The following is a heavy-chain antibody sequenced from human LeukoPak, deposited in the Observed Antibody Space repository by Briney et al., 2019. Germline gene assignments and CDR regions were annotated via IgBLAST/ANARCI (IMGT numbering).Heavy chain of an antibody. CDR2: IIPIFGTG. J-gene: IGHJ4*02. D-gene: IGHD3-22*01. CDR3: ARGLGDSSGYYYSDN. CDR1: GGTFSTYA. V-gene: IGHV1-69*01. Sequence: SSVQVSCKTSGGTFSTYAISWVRQAPGQGLEWMGGIIPIFGTGNYAQKFQGRVTITADESTSTAYMELSSLRSEDTAVYYCARGLGDSSGYYYSDNWGQGTLVTVSS.